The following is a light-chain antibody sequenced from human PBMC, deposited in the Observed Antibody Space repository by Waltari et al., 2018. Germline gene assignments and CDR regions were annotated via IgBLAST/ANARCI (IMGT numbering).Light chain of an antibody. CDR2: KVS. Sequence: DVVMTQSPLSLPVTLGQPASISCRSSQSLVQSDGDTYLNWFHQRPGQSPRRLIYKVSKRDSGVQDRFGGSGSETDFTLKISRVEADDVGVYYCMQGTHWPWTFGQGTKVEIK. J-gene: IGKJ1*01. CDR3: MQGTHWPWT. V-gene: IGKV2-30*02. CDR1: QSLVQSDGDTY.